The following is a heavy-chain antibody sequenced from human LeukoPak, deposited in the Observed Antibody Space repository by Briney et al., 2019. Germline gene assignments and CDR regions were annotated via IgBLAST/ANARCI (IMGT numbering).Heavy chain of an antibody. CDR3: ARDLAVRGYYFDY. J-gene: IGHJ4*02. CDR2: IWYDGSNK. D-gene: IGHD4-17*01. Sequence: PGGSLRLSCAASGFTFSSYGMHWVRQAPGKGLEWVAVIWYDGSNKYCADSVKGRFTISRDNSKNTLYLQMNSLRAEDTAVYYCARDLAVRGYYFDYWGQGTLVTVSS. V-gene: IGHV3-33*01. CDR1: GFTFSSYG.